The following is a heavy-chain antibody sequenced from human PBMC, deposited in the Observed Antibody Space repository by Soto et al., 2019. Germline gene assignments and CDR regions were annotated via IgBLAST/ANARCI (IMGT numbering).Heavy chain of an antibody. CDR2: VYYSRSG. J-gene: IGHJ4*02. CDR1: GGSITSDSWY. V-gene: IGHV4-61*01. CDR3: ARLDPRRYFDY. Sequence: SETLSLTCTVSGGSITSDSWYWSWIPPRPGLGRDGNVYYSRSGNYNSSPTSRVTISVXXXXTXIXLXLXSXTAAXTAVYYCARLDPRRYFDYWGQGSLVPVS.